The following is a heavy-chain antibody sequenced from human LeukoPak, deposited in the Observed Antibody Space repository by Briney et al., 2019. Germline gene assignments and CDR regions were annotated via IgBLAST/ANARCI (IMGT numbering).Heavy chain of an antibody. J-gene: IGHJ4*02. Sequence: GGSLRLSCAASGFTVSSNYMSWVRQAPGKGLEWVSVIYSGGSTYYADSVKGRFTISRDNSKNTLYLQMNSLRAEDTAVYYCARELSSYGDSTLDYWGQGTLVTVSS. CDR3: ARELSSYGDSTLDY. CDR2: IYSGGST. CDR1: GFTVSSNY. V-gene: IGHV3-66*01. D-gene: IGHD4-17*01.